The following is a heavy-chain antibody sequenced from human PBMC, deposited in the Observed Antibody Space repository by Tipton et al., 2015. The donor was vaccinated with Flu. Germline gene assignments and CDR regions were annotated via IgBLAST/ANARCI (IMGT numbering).Heavy chain of an antibody. CDR3: AREGDDYSRGWYAS. V-gene: IGHV4-4*07. CDR1: GGSISTYY. CDR2: FYNNGST. Sequence: TLSLTCSVSGGSISTYYWSWIRQPAGKGLEWVGHFYNNGSTRYNPSLKNRCTMSADTSRSQFSLKVISVTAADTAVYFCAREGDDYSRGWYASWGQGILVTVSS. J-gene: IGHJ5*02. D-gene: IGHD6-19*01.